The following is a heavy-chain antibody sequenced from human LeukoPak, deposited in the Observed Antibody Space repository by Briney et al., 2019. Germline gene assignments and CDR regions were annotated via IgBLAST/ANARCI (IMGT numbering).Heavy chain of an antibody. CDR1: GFTFSSYW. D-gene: IGHD2-8*01. Sequence: PGGSLRLSCAASGFTFSSYWMSWVRQAPGKGLEWVANIKQDGSEKYYVDSVKGRFTISRDNAKNSLYLQMNSLRAEDTAVYYCARHCTNGVCYMGVDYWGQGTLVTVSS. CDR3: ARHCTNGVCYMGVDY. CDR2: IKQDGSEK. V-gene: IGHV3-7*01. J-gene: IGHJ4*02.